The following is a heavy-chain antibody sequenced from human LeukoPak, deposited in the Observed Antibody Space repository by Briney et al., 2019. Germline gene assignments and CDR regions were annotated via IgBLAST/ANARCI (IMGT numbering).Heavy chain of an antibody. Sequence: GGPLRLSCAASGLTFSTYWMHWVRQAPGKGLAWVARINPDGSIRTYANSVQGRVTISRDTAKDTLFLQMNSLRAEDTAVYYCAREARVGGALQYWGQGTPVTVSS. CDR1: GLTFSTYW. J-gene: IGHJ4*02. V-gene: IGHV3-74*03. CDR3: AREARVGGALQY. D-gene: IGHD1-26*01. CDR2: INPDGSIR.